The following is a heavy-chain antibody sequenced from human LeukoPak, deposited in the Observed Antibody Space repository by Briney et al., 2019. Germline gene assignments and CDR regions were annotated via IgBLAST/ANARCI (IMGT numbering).Heavy chain of an antibody. CDR3: ARGAGGYFDY. CDR1: GFTFSSYG. Sequence: GGSLRLSCAASGFTFSSYGMHWVRQAPGKGLEWVAVISYDGSNKYYADSVKGRFTISRDNAKNSLYLQMNSLRAEDTAVYYCARGAGGYFDYWGQGILVTVSS. J-gene: IGHJ4*02. V-gene: IGHV3-30*03. CDR2: ISYDGSNK. D-gene: IGHD3-10*01.